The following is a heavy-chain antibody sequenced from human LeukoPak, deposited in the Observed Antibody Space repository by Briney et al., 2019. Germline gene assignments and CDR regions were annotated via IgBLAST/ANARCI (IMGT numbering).Heavy chain of an antibody. CDR1: GFTFSDHY. J-gene: IGHJ4*02. CDR3: GRGHWGLDY. Sequence: GGSLRLSCAGSGFTFSDHYMSWIRQAPGKGLEWVSYITNSGTSIEYADSVKGRFTISRDDAKNSLYLQMDSLRAEDAAVYYCGRGHWGLDYWGQGSLVTVSS. V-gene: IGHV3-11*01. D-gene: IGHD3-16*01. CDR2: ITNSGTSI.